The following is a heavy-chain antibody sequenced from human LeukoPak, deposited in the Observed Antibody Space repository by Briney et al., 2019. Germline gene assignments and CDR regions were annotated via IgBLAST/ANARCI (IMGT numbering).Heavy chain of an antibody. CDR3: ARAMSSIAVAGRDSWFDP. V-gene: IGHV4-38-2*02. Sequence: SETLSLTCTVSGYSISSGYYWGWIRQPPGKGLEWIGSIYHSGSTYYNPSLKSRVTISVDTSKNQFSLKLSSVTAADTAVYYCARAMSSIAVAGRDSWFDPWGQGTLVTVSS. J-gene: IGHJ5*02. D-gene: IGHD6-19*01. CDR2: IYHSGST. CDR1: GYSISSGYY.